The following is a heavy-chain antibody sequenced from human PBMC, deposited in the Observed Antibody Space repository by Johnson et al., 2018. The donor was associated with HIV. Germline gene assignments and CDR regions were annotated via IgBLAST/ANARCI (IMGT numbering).Heavy chain of an antibody. CDR2: MNQDGSKK. V-gene: IGHV3-7*02. J-gene: IGHJ3*02. D-gene: IGHD1-26*01. CDR1: GFTFSSYY. CDR3: ANSGVWDAFDI. Sequence: VQLVESGGGVVQPGRSLRLSCAASGFTFSSYYMAWVRQAPGKGLEWVANMNQDGSKKCYVDSLRGRFTISRDNAKNSLYLQMNSLRAEDTAVYYCANSGVWDAFDIWGQGTMVTVSS.